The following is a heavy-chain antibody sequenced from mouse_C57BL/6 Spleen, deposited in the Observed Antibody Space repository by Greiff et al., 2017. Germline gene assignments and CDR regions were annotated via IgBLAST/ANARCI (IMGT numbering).Heavy chain of an antibody. J-gene: IGHJ4*01. CDR2: ISSGGSYT. Sequence: EVQVVESGGDLVKPGGSLKLSCAASGFTFSSYGMSWVRQTPDKRLEWVATISSGGSYTYYPDSVKGRFTISRDNAKNTLYLQMSSLKSEDTAMYYCARQGGSSGSYAMDYWGQGTSVTVSS. CDR3: ARQGGSSGSYAMDY. CDR1: GFTFSSYG. V-gene: IGHV5-6*01. D-gene: IGHD3-2*02.